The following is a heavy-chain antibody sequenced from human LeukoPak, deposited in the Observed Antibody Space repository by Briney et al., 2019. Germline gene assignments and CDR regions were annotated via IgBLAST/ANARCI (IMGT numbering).Heavy chain of an antibody. D-gene: IGHD3-10*01. CDR1: GYTFTGYY. V-gene: IGHV1-8*02. CDR2: INPNSGNT. J-gene: IGHJ4*02. Sequence: GASVKVSCKASGYTFTGYYMYWVRQAPGQGLEWMAWINPNSGNTGYAQKFQGRVTMTRNTSISTAYMELSSLRSEDTAVYYCARGPPAYYYGSGSPDYWGQGTLVTVSS. CDR3: ARGPPAYYYGSGSPDY.